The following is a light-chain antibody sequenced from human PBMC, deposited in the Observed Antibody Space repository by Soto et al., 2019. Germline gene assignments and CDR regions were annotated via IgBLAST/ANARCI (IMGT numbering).Light chain of an antibody. V-gene: IGKV1-5*03. Sequence: DLQMTQSPSTLSASVADRVTITCRASQSISSWLDWYQQKPGKAPKLLIYKASSLEGGIPSRFSGRGSETEFTLTISSLQPEDCATYYCQQYNSYQYTFGQGTKLEIK. CDR2: KAS. J-gene: IGKJ2*01. CDR3: QQYNSYQYT. CDR1: QSISSW.